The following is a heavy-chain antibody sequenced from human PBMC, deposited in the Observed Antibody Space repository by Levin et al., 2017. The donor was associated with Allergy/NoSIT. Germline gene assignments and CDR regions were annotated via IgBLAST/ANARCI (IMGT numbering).Heavy chain of an antibody. V-gene: IGHV4-39*01. Sequence: SETLSLTCTVSGGSISSSSYYWGWIRQPPGKGLEWIGSIYYSGSTYYNPSLKSRVTISVDTSKNQFSLKLSSVTAADTAVYYCARHPRTSTVRYFDYWGQGTLVTVSS. CDR3: ARHPRTSTVRYFDY. CDR2: IYYSGST. CDR1: GGSISSSSYY. J-gene: IGHJ4*02. D-gene: IGHD4-17*01.